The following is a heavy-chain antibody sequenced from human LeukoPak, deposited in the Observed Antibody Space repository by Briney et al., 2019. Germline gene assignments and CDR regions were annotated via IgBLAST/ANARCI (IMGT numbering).Heavy chain of an antibody. D-gene: IGHD6-13*01. J-gene: IGHJ6*03. CDR2: IYYSGST. Sequence: SQTLSLTCTVSGGSIGSGDYYWSWIRQPPGKGLEWIGYIYYSGSTYYNPSLKSRVTISVDTSKNQFSLKLSSVTAADTAVYYCARGRGLAAAGTNYMDVWGKGTTVTVSS. CDR1: GGSIGSGDYY. CDR3: ARGRGLAAAGTNYMDV. V-gene: IGHV4-30-4*08.